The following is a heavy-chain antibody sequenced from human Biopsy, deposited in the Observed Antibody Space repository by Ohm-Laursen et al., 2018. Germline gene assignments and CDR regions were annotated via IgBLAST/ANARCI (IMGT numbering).Heavy chain of an antibody. CDR1: GGSFTGHY. CDR3: ARGSNDFGGLYFPR. Sequence: GTLSLTCTVSGGSFTGHYWSWIRPPPGQGLEWIGHISYTGYTSYNASLKRRVTISVDTSRNHFSLRLSSLTAADTAVYYCARGSNDFGGLYFPRWGQGTLLTVSS. D-gene: IGHD4-23*01. J-gene: IGHJ4*02. CDR2: ISYTGYT. V-gene: IGHV4-59*11.